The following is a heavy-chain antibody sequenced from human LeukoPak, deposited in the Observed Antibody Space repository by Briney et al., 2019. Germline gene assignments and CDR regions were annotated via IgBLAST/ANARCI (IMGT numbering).Heavy chain of an antibody. CDR1: GFTFSSYA. D-gene: IGHD3-16*01. CDR3: AKRNTGGSQRDSYFDY. J-gene: IGHJ4*02. Sequence: GGSPGLSCAASGFTFSSYAMSWVRQAPGKGLEWVSAISGSGGSTYYADSVKGRFTISRDNSKNTLYLQMNSLRAEDTAVYYCAKRNTGGSQRDSYFDYWGQGTLVTVSS. V-gene: IGHV3-23*01. CDR2: ISGSGGST.